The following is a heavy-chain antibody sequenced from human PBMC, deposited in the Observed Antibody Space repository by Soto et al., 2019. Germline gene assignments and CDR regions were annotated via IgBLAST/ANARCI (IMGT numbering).Heavy chain of an antibody. CDR3: ARDKGIAAADDYYYYGMDV. CDR2: IWYDGGNK. J-gene: IGHJ6*02. CDR1: GFTFSSYG. D-gene: IGHD6-13*01. Sequence: SLRLSCAASGFTFSSYGMHWVRQAPGKGLEWVAVIWYDGGNKYYADSVKGRFTISRDNSKNTLYLQMNSLRAEDTAVYYCARDKGIAAADDYYYYGMDVWGQGTTVTVSS. V-gene: IGHV3-33*01.